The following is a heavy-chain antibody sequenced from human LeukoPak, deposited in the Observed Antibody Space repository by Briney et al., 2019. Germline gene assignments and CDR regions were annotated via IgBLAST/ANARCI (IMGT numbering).Heavy chain of an antibody. D-gene: IGHD5-24*01. CDR2: IYYSGST. J-gene: IGHJ4*02. V-gene: IGHV4-31*03. CDR1: GGSISSGSNY. CDR3: ARVTLPGRDGYYGGGYYFHY. Sequence: SETLSLTGTVSGGSISSGSNYWSWIRQQPGKGLEWIGYIYYSGSTYYNPSLKSRVSISVDTSKNHFSLKLSSVTAADTAVYYCARVTLPGRDGYYGGGYYFHYWDQGTLDTVSS.